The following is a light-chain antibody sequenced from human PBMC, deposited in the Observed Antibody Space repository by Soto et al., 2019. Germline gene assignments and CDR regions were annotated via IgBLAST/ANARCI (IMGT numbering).Light chain of an antibody. CDR3: QQSFSFPPT. CDR1: QSISTY. CDR2: AAS. J-gene: IGKJ2*01. Sequence: DIQMTQSPSSLSASVGDSVTITCRASQSISTYLNWYQHKPGKAPKSLIYAASSLQSGAPSRFIGSGSGTDFTLTITRLQPEDFATYFCQQSFSFPPTFGQGTKLEIK. V-gene: IGKV1-39*01.